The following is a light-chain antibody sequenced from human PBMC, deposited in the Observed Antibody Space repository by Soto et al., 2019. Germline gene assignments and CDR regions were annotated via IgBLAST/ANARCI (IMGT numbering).Light chain of an antibody. CDR1: SSDVGGYNY. J-gene: IGLJ1*01. Sequence: QSVLTQPASVSVSPGQSITISCTGTSSDVGGYNYVSWYQQHPGKAPKLIIYDVTNRPSGVSDRFSGSKSGNTASLTISGLQADDEADYYCSSYTSSSTPYVFGTGTKVTV. CDR2: DVT. CDR3: SSYTSSSTPYV. V-gene: IGLV2-14*03.